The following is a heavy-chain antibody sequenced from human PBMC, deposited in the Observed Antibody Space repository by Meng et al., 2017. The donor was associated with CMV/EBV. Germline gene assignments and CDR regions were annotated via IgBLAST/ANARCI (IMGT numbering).Heavy chain of an antibody. D-gene: IGHD3-22*01. V-gene: IGHV3-21*01. J-gene: IGHJ4*02. CDR3: ARLYYDSKEEFY. Sequence: GGSLKISCAASGFTFSSYSMNWVRQAPGKGLEWVSSISSSSSYIYYADSVKGRFTISRDNAKNSLYLQMNSLRADDTAVYYCARLYYDSKEEFYWGQGTLVTVSS. CDR2: ISSSSSYI. CDR1: GFTFSSYS.